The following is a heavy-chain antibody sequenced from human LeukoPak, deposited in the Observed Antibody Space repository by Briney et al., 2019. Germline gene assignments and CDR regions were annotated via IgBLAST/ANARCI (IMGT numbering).Heavy chain of an antibody. CDR1: GFTFSNYA. J-gene: IGHJ4*02. CDR3: ARDPSGAGPDFDC. V-gene: IGHV3-23*01. CDR2: INGSGDTT. D-gene: IGHD5-12*01. Sequence: GGSLRLSCAASGFTFSNYAMTWVRQAPGKGLDWVSSINGSGDTTDYSDSVKGRFSISRDNSKNTLYLQMDSLRAEDTAVYYCARDPSGAGPDFDCWGQGTLVTVSS.